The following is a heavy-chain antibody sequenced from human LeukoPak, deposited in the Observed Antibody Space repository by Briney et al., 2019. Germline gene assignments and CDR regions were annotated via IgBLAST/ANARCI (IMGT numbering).Heavy chain of an antibody. CDR2: VYNSGST. Sequence: SETLSLTCSVSGGSFNSITYYWSWIRQPPGKGLEWIVFVYNSGSTNYNPSLKSRVTISVDTSKNEFSLKLTSVTAADTAIYFCASRAKLYSGSGSPGDAFEIWGQGTMVTVSS. V-gene: IGHV4-61*01. D-gene: IGHD3-10*01. CDR3: ASRAKLYSGSGSPGDAFEI. CDR1: GGSFNSITYY. J-gene: IGHJ3*02.